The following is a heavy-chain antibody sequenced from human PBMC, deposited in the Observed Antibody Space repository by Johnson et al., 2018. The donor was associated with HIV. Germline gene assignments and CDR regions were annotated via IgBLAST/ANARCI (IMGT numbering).Heavy chain of an antibody. Sequence: QMLLVESGGGVVQPGGSLRLSCAASGFTFSSYGMHWVRQAPGKGLAWVAFIRYDGSNTYYADSVKGRFTISRDNSKNTLYLRMNSQRAEDAAVYYCARDYIRDGKSFDIWGQGT. CDR1: GFTFSSYG. J-gene: IGHJ3*02. CDR2: IRYDGSNT. D-gene: IGHD4-11*01. CDR3: ARDYIRDGKSFDI. V-gene: IGHV3-30*02.